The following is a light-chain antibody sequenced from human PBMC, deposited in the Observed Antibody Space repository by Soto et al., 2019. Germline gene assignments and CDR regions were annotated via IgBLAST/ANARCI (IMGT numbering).Light chain of an antibody. CDR3: QQRHMWPIT. J-gene: IGKJ5*01. V-gene: IGKV3-11*01. CDR2: DAF. Sequence: ESVLTQSPATLSLSPGERATLSCRASPSVSNSLAWYQHKPGQAPRLLIYDAFNRATGVPTRFSGSGSGTDFTLTISSLEPEDSAVYYCQQRHMWPITFGQGRLLEIK. CDR1: PSVSNS.